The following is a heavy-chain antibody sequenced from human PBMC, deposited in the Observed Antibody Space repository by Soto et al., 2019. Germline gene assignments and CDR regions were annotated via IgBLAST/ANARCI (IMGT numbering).Heavy chain of an antibody. V-gene: IGHV5-51*01. J-gene: IGHJ4*02. CDR3: ARSDYCRDRPRFDS. CDR1: GYSFSSCW. CDR2: IYPGDSDT. Sequence: PGESLKISCKGSGYSFSSCWLGWVRQMPGKGLEWIGVIYPGDSDTRYSPAFQGHVSISADKSISTAYLHWTRLKASDSGIYYWARSDYCRDRPRFDSWGQGTLVTVSS. D-gene: IGHD3-3*01.